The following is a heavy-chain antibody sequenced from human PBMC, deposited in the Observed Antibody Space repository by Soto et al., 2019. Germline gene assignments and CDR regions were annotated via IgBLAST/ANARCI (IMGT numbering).Heavy chain of an antibody. D-gene: IGHD3-16*02. CDR1: GFTFTNYW. CDR3: TTLFEY. V-gene: IGHV3-74*01. Sequence: EVQLVQSGGGSVQPGGSLRLSCAASGFTFTNYWMHWVRQVPGKGLVWVSRIDGVGTATIYSDSVRGRLTTSRDNAENTFYLRMNSLRADDMAVYYCTTLFEYWGQGTLVTVSS. J-gene: IGHJ4*02. CDR2: IDGVGTAT.